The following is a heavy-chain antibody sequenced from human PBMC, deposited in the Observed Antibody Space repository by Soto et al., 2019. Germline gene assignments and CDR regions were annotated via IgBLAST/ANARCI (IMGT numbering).Heavy chain of an antibody. D-gene: IGHD3-16*01. Sequence: EVQLVESGGDLVKPGGSLRLSCAASGFTFNDYAMNWVRQAPGKGLEWVSSISSSSSYIYYADSVKGRFTITRDNAKNSVYLQMHSLRDEDTAMYYCARDLSQQGGLFDYWGQGTLVTVSS. CDR1: GFTFNDYA. CDR3: ARDLSQQGGLFDY. V-gene: IGHV3-21*01. CDR2: ISSSSSYI. J-gene: IGHJ4*02.